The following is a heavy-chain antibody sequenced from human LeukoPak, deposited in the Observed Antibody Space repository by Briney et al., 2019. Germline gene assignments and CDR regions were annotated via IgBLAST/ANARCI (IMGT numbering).Heavy chain of an antibody. J-gene: IGHJ4*02. CDR2: IYNSGST. CDR3: ANSISMDFEY. Sequence: SETLPLTCTVSVGSVSSHFWNWIRQPAGKGPEWIGRIYNSGSTNYNPSLGSRVTITLDRSKNQFFLKLTSVTAADTAVYYCANSISMDFEYWGQGTLVTVSS. CDR1: VGSVSSHF. V-gene: IGHV4-4*07. D-gene: IGHD2/OR15-2a*01.